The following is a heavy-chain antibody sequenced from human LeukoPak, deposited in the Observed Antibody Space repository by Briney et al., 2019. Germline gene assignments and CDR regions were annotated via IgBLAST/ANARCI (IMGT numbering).Heavy chain of an antibody. Sequence: SETLSLTCTVSGGSISSYFWSWVRQPPGKGLEWIGYIYYSGSTNYNPSLKSRVTISVDTSKNQFSLKLASVTTADTAVYYCARDRWLGYWGQGTMVTVSS. J-gene: IGHJ4*02. CDR1: GGSISSYF. CDR2: IYYSGST. CDR3: ARDRWLGY. V-gene: IGHV4-59*01. D-gene: IGHD5-12*01.